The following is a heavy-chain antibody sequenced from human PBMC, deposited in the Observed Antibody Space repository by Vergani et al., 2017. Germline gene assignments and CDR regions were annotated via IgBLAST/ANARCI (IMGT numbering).Heavy chain of an antibody. CDR2: ISSSGSTI. Sequence: QVQLVESGGGVVQPGRSLRLSCAASGFTFSDYYMSWIRQAPGKGLEWVSYISSSGSTIYYADSVKGRFTISRDNAKNSLYLQMNSLRAEDTAVYYCARDELDYDFWSGYLIPYYYYGMDVWGQGTTVTVSS. CDR1: GFTFSDYY. D-gene: IGHD3-3*01. J-gene: IGHJ6*02. V-gene: IGHV3-11*01. CDR3: ARDELDYDFWSGYLIPYYYYGMDV.